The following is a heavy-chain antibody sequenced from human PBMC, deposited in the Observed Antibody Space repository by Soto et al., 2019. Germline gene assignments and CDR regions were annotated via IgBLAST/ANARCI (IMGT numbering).Heavy chain of an antibody. CDR1: GYSFTSYW. CDR2: IDPSDSYT. V-gene: IGHV5-10-1*01. D-gene: IGHD3-3*01. CDR3: ARHERITIFGVVQYYYYGMDV. J-gene: IGHJ6*02. Sequence: GESLKISCKGSGYSFTSYWISWVRQMPGKGLEWMGRIDPSDSYTNYSPSFQGHVTISADKSISTAYLQWSSLKASDTAMYYCARHERITIFGVVQYYYYGMDVWGQGTTVTVSS.